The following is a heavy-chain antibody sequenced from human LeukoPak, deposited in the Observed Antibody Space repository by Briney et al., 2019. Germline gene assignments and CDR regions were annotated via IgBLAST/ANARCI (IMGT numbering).Heavy chain of an antibody. D-gene: IGHD3-10*01. CDR2: IWYDGSNK. V-gene: IGHV3-33*08. CDR1: GFTFSSYW. Sequence: GGSLRLSCAASGFTFSSYWMSWVRQAPGKGLEWVAVIWYDGSNKYYADSVKGRFTISRDNSKNTLYLQMNSLRAEDTAVYYCARDNVLPDYWGQGTLVTVSS. CDR3: ARDNVLPDY. J-gene: IGHJ4*02.